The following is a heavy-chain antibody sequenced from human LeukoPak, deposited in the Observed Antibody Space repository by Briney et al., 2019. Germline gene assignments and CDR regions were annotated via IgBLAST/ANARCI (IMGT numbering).Heavy chain of an antibody. J-gene: IGHJ3*02. CDR1: GFTVSSNY. D-gene: IGHD5-18*01. CDR3: AKDRGYSYVDAFDI. CDR2: IYSGGST. V-gene: IGHV3-53*01. Sequence: GGSLRLSCAASGFTVSSNYMSWVRQAPGKGLEWVSVIYSGGSTYYADSVKGRFTISRDNSKNTLYLQMNSLRAEDTAVYYCAKDRGYSYVDAFDIWGQGTMVTVSS.